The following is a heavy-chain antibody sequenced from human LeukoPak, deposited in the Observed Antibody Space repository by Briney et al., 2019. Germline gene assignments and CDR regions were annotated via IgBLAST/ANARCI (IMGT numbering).Heavy chain of an antibody. CDR1: GGSISSYY. V-gene: IGHV4-59*01. J-gene: IGHJ3*02. CDR2: IYYSGST. CDR3: ATDLYYDILTGRRDAFDI. D-gene: IGHD3-9*01. Sequence: PSETLSLTCTVSGGSISSYYWSWLRQPPGKGLEWIGYIYYSGSTNYNPSLKSRVTISVDTSKNQFSLKLSSVTAADTAVYYCATDLYYDILTGRRDAFDIWGQGTMVTVSS.